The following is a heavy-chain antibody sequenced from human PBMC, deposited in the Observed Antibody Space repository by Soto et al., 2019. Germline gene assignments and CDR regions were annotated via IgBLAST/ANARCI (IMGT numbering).Heavy chain of an antibody. D-gene: IGHD6-13*01. V-gene: IGHV3-30*18. CDR3: AKDSIAAAGTAWNFQH. CDR2: ISYDGSNK. J-gene: IGHJ1*01. CDR1: GFTFSSYG. Sequence: GGSLRLSCAASGFTFSSYGMHWVRQAPGKGLEWVAVISYDGSNKYYADSVKGRFTISRDNSKNTLYLQMNSLRAEDTAVYYCAKDSIAAAGTAWNFQHWGQGTLVTVSS.